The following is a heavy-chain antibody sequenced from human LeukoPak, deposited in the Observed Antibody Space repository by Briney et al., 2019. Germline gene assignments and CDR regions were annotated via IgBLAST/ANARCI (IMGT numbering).Heavy chain of an antibody. D-gene: IGHD5-12*01. J-gene: IGHJ6*02. Sequence: SETLSLTCTVSGYSISSGYYWGWIRQPPGKGLEWIGSIYHSGSTYYNPSLKSRVTISVDTSKNQFSLKLSSVTAADTAVYYCAIVATISYYGMDVWGQGTTVTVSS. CDR1: GYSISSGYY. CDR3: AIVATISYYGMDV. V-gene: IGHV4-38-2*02. CDR2: IYHSGST.